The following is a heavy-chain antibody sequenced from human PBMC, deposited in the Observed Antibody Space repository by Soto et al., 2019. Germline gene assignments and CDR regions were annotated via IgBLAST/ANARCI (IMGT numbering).Heavy chain of an antibody. J-gene: IGHJ2*01. V-gene: IGHV3-13*01. Sequence: EVQLVESGGGLVQPGGSLRLSCAASGFTFSSYDMHWVRQATGKGLEWVSAIGTAGDTYYPGSVKGRFTISRENAKNSLYLQMNSLRAEDTAVYYCARVAYCGGDCYSNYWYFDLWGRGTLVTVSS. CDR2: IGTAGDT. D-gene: IGHD2-21*02. CDR1: GFTFSSYD. CDR3: ARVAYCGGDCYSNYWYFDL.